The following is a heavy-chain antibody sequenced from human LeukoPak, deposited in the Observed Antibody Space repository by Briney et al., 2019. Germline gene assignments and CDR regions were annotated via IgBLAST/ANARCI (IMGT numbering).Heavy chain of an antibody. CDR1: GYSFTSYW. CDR3: ARLTTLDSSGYYLDY. J-gene: IGHJ4*02. V-gene: IGHV5-51*01. D-gene: IGHD3-22*01. CDR2: IYPGDSGT. Sequence: GESLKISCKGSGYSFTSYWIGWVRQMPGKGLEWMGIIYPGDSGTRYSPSFQGQVTISADKSISTAYLQWSSLKASDTAMYYCARLTTLDSSGYYLDYWGQGTLVTVSS.